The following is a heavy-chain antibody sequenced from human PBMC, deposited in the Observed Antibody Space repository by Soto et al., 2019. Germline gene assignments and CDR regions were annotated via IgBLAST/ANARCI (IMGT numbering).Heavy chain of an antibody. Sequence: ASVKVSCKASGYTFSSYGISWVRHAPGQGLEWMGWISAYNGNTNYAQKLQGRVTMTTDTSTSTAYMELRSLRSDDTAVYYCARGGEGYSSGWYYFDYCGQGTLVIVAS. J-gene: IGHJ4*02. CDR3: ARGGEGYSSGWYYFDY. V-gene: IGHV1-18*01. CDR2: ISAYNGNT. CDR1: GYTFSSYG. D-gene: IGHD6-19*01.